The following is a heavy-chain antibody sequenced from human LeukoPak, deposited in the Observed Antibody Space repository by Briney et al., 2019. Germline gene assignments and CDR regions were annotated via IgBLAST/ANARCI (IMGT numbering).Heavy chain of an antibody. CDR3: TRQREISTRDFDC. J-gene: IGHJ4*02. Sequence: GGSLRLSCAASGFTASSNDMSWVRQAPGRGLEWVSVIYSGGGIYYPDSVKGRFTISRDNSKNTLYLQMNSLRDEDTAVYYCTRQREISTRDFDCWGQGALVTVSS. V-gene: IGHV3-53*01. CDR2: IYSGGGI. CDR1: GFTASSND. D-gene: IGHD6-25*01.